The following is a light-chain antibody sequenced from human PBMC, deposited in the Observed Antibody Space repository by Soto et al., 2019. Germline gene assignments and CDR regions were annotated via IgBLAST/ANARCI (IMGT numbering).Light chain of an antibody. V-gene: IGKV3-15*01. Sequence: MMMTQSPATLSVSPGERVTLSCRTSHSVNSHVAWYQQKPGQAPRLLLYGASTRATGIPVRFSGSGFGTEFTLTISSLQSEDFGLYYCHQYNNFWTFGQGTKVDIK. CDR1: HSVNSH. J-gene: IGKJ1*01. CDR2: GAS. CDR3: HQYNNFWT.